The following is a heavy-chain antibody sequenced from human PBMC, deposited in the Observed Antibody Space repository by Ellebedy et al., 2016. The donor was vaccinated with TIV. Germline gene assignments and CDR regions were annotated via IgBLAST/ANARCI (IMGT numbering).Heavy chain of an antibody. J-gene: IGHJ4*02. CDR2: ISYDGSNK. V-gene: IGHV3-30*18. CDR3: AKTRLASEYEAFDY. CDR1: GFIFRNYG. Sequence: GESLKISCAASGFIFRNYGMHWVRQAPGKGLEWVAVISYDGSNKQYADSVKGRFTVSRDNAENTLFLQMTSLRPEDTAVYYCAKTRLASEYEAFDYWGQGTLVTVSS. D-gene: IGHD3-9*01.